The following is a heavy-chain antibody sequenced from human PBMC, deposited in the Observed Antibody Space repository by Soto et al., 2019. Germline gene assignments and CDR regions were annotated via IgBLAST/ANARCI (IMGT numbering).Heavy chain of an antibody. Sequence: QVQLQESGPGLVKPSQTLSLTCTVSGGSISSGDYYWSWIRQPPGKGLEWIGYIYYSGSTYYNPSLKSRVTISVDTPKNQFSLKLSAVTAADTAVYYCARTGAARPGWFDPWGQGTLVTVSS. D-gene: IGHD6-6*01. J-gene: IGHJ5*02. V-gene: IGHV4-30-4*01. CDR2: IYYSGST. CDR1: GGSISSGDYY. CDR3: ARTGAARPGWFDP.